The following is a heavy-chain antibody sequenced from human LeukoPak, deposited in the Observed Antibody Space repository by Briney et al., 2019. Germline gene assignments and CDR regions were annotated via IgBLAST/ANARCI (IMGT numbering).Heavy chain of an antibody. V-gene: IGHV3-48*03. D-gene: IGHD6-13*01. Sequence: GGSLRLSCAASGFTFSSYEMNWVRQAPGKGLEWVSYISSSGSTIYSAESVKGRFTIFRDNAKNSLYLKMNSLRAEDTAVYYCARTIIAAADYFDYWGQGTLVTVSS. CDR1: GFTFSSYE. CDR3: ARTIIAAADYFDY. CDR2: ISSSGSTI. J-gene: IGHJ4*02.